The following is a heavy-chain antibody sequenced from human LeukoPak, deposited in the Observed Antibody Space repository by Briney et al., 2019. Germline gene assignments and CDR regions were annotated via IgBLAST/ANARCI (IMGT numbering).Heavy chain of an antibody. CDR3: ATLISGWSLY. CDR2: ISSSSSTI. V-gene: IGHV3-48*01. Sequence: GGSLRLSCAASGFTFSSYRMNWVRQAPGKGLEWVSYISSSSSTIYYADSVKGRFTISRDNAKNSLYLQMNSLRAEDTAVYYCATLISGWSLYWGQGTLVTVSS. CDR1: GFTFSSYR. D-gene: IGHD6-19*01. J-gene: IGHJ4*02.